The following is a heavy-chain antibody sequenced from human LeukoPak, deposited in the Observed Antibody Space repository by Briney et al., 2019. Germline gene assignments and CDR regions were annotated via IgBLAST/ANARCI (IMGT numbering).Heavy chain of an antibody. CDR3: ARGGVGTPPSYYYFDL. CDR2: IYYSRST. CDR1: GGSISSYY. J-gene: IGHJ2*01. V-gene: IGHV4-59*01. D-gene: IGHD1-14*01. Sequence: RSSETLSLTCTVSGGSISSYYWSWIRQPPGKGLEWIGYIYYSRSTNYNPSLKSRVTISVDTSKKQSSLTLTSATPADTAVYFCARGGVGTPPSYYYFDLWGRGTLVTVSS.